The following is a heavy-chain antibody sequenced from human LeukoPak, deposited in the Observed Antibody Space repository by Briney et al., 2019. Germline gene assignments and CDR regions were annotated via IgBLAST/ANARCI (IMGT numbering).Heavy chain of an antibody. CDR2: IYYSGST. V-gene: IGHV4-59*01. CDR1: GGSISSYY. Sequence: SETLSLTCTVSGGSISSYYWSWIRQPPGKGLEWIGYIYYSGSTNYNPSLKSRVTISVDTSKNQFPLKLSSVTAADTAVYYCAREGGGDILTGYVSGWGQGTLVTVSS. CDR3: AREGGGDILTGYVSG. D-gene: IGHD3-9*01. J-gene: IGHJ4*02.